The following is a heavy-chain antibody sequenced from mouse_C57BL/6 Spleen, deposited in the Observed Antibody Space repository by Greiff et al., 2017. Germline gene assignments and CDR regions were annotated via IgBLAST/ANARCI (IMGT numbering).Heavy chain of an antibody. CDR1: GYTFTSYW. CDR2: IDPSDSYT. J-gene: IGHJ4*01. CDR3: ARSRGVYYAMDY. Sequence: VQLQQPGAELVMPGASVKLSCKASGYTFTSYWMHWVKQRPGQGLEWIGEIDPSDSYTNYNQKFKGKSTLTVDKSSSTAYMQLSSLPSEDSAVYYCARSRGVYYAMDYWGQGTSVTVSS. V-gene: IGHV1-69*01.